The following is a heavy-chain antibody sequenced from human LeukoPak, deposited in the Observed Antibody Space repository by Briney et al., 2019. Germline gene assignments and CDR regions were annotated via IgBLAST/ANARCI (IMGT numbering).Heavy chain of an antibody. CDR1: GGSFSGYY. V-gene: IGHV4-34*01. Sequence: SETLSLTCGVYGGSFSGYYWSWTRQSPGKGLEWIGEINHSGSTYYNPSFKSRVIISVDTSKNRFSLRLSSVTAADTAVYYCARGAATVDYWGQGTLVTVSP. CDR3: ARGAATVDY. J-gene: IGHJ4*02. D-gene: IGHD1-26*01. CDR2: INHSGST.